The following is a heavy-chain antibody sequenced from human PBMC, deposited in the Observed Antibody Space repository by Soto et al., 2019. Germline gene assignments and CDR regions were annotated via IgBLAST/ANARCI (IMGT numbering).Heavy chain of an antibody. J-gene: IGHJ4*02. CDR1: GYSFTSYW. V-gene: IGHV5-51*01. CDR3: ARIIYDFWSGYHTPIVFDY. CDR2: IYPGDSDT. Sequence: GESLKISCKGSGYSFTSYWIGWVRQMPGKGLEWMGIIYPGDSDTRYSPSFQGQVTISADKSISTAYLQWSSLKASDTAMYYCARIIYDFWSGYHTPIVFDYWGQGTLVTVSS. D-gene: IGHD3-3*01.